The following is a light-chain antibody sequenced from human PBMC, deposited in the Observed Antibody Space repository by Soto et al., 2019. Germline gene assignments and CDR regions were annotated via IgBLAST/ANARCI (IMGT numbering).Light chain of an antibody. J-gene: IGKJ1*01. CDR1: QSISSW. CDR2: DAS. CDR3: QQYNSYPL. V-gene: IGKV1-5*01. Sequence: DIQMTQSPSTLSASVGDRVTITCRASQSISSWLAWYQQKPRKAPKLLIYDASSLESGVPSRFSGSGSGTEFTLTISSLQPDDFATYYCQQYNSYPLFGQGTKVDIK.